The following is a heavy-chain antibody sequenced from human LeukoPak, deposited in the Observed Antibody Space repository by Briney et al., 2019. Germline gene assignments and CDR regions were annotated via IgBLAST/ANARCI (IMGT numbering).Heavy chain of an antibody. Sequence: ASVKVSCKASGYTFTSYYMHWVRQVPGQGLEWMGIINPSGSSTSYAQKFQGRVTMTRDMSTSTVYMELSSLRSEDTAVYYCARDGGDFWSGYYNYYYYYMDVWGKGTTVTVSS. CDR2: INPSGSST. CDR3: ARDGGDFWSGYYNYYYYYMDV. CDR1: GYTFTSYY. D-gene: IGHD3-3*01. V-gene: IGHV1-46*01. J-gene: IGHJ6*03.